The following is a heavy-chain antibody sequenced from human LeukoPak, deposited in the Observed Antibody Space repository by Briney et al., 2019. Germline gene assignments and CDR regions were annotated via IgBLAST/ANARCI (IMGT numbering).Heavy chain of an antibody. D-gene: IGHD3-16*02. CDR3: ARRGFYDYVWGSYRDENYGMDV. Sequence: PGGSLRLSCAASGFTFSSYWMSWVRQAPGKGLEWVANIKQDGSEKYYVDSVKGRFTISRDNAKNSLYLQMNSLRAEDTAVYYCARRGFYDYVWGSYRDENYGMDVWGQGTTVTVSS. CDR2: IKQDGSEK. CDR1: GFTFSSYW. V-gene: IGHV3-7*01. J-gene: IGHJ6*02.